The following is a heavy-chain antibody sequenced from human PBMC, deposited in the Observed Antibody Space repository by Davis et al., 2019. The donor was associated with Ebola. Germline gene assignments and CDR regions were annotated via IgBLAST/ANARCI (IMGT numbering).Heavy chain of an antibody. CDR2: ISGSGDVI. CDR1: GFIFSSYE. Sequence: PGGSLRLSCTASGFIFSSYEMNWVRQAPGKGLEWVSYISGSGDVIYYADSVKGRFTISRDNAKNTLFLQLNSLRVEDTAIYYCARREAASIDYWGQGTLVTVSS. CDR3: ARREAASIDY. J-gene: IGHJ4*02. D-gene: IGHD6-25*01. V-gene: IGHV3-48*03.